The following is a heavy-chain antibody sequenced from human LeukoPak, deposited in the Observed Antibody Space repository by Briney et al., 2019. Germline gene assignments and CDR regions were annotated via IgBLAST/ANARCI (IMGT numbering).Heavy chain of an antibody. J-gene: IGHJ4*02. Sequence: GGSLRLSCAASGFTFSDYYMTWLRQAPGKGLEWVSYISSSSSYTNYADSVKGRFTISRDNGKNSLYLQMNNLRAEDTAVYYCARRGLMVRGDDYWGQGTLVTVSS. CDR3: ARRGLMVRGDDY. CDR2: ISSSSSYT. D-gene: IGHD3-10*01. V-gene: IGHV3-11*06. CDR1: GFTFSDYY.